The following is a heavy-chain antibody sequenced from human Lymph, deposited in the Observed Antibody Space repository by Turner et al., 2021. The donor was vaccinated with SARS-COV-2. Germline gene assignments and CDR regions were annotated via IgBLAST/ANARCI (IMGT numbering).Heavy chain of an antibody. CDR3: ARDLQLYGMDV. Sequence: EVQLVETGGGLFLPGGCLRLPCAASGFSVSSNYMNWVRQAPGKGLEWVSLIYSGGSTYYADSVKGRFTISRDNSKNTLYLQMNSLRAEDTAVYYCARDLQLYGMDVWGQGTTVTVSS. J-gene: IGHJ6*02. V-gene: IGHV3-53*02. D-gene: IGHD1-1*01. CDR1: GFSVSSNY. CDR2: IYSGGST.